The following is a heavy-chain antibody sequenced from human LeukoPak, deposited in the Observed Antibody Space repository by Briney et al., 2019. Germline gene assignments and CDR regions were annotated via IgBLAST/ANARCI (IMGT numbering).Heavy chain of an antibody. J-gene: IGHJ5*02. CDR2: MNPNSGNT. Sequence: ASVKVSCKASGYTFTSYDINWVRQATGQGLEWMGWMNPNSGNTGYAQKFQGRVTMTRNTSISTAYMELSSLRSEDTAVYYCARGGALLWFGESTYNWFDPWGQGTLVTVSS. CDR1: GYTFTSYD. CDR3: ARGGALLWFGESTYNWFDP. D-gene: IGHD3-10*01. V-gene: IGHV1-8*02.